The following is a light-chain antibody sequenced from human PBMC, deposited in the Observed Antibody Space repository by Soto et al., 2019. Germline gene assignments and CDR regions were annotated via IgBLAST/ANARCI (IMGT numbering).Light chain of an antibody. Sequence: QSALTQPAYVSGSPGQSITISCTGTSSDVGVYNYVSWYQQHPGKAPKLMIYDVSNRPSGVSNRFSGSKSGNTASLTISGLQVENEAYYYCSSYTSSSTLLYVFGTGTELTV. V-gene: IGLV2-14*01. CDR1: SSDVGVYNY. CDR2: DVS. J-gene: IGLJ1*01. CDR3: SSYTSSSTLLYV.